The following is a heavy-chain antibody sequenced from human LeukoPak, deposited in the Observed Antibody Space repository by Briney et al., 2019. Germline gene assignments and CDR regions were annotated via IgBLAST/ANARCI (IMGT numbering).Heavy chain of an antibody. CDR2: INHSGST. D-gene: IGHD3-10*01. V-gene: IGHV4-34*01. J-gene: IGHJ4*02. CDR1: GGSFSGYY. Sequence: PSETLSLTCAVYGGSFSGYYWSWIRQPPGKGLEWIGEINHSGSTNYNPSLKSRVTISVDTSKNQFSLKLSSVTAADTAVYYCARGRGLKYYYGSGSPYYFDYWGQGTLVTVSS. CDR3: ARGRGLKYYYGSGSPYYFDY.